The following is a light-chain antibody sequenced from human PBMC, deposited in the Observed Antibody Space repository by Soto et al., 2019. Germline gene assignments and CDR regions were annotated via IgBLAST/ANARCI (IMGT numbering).Light chain of an antibody. CDR2: DAS. J-gene: IGKJ5*01. Sequence: EIEMTQTPSSLSASVGDRVTITCQASQDISNYLNWYQQKPGKAPKLLIYDASNLEAGVPSRFRGSGSGTDFTFTISRLQPEDIATYYCQQYENLPTFGQGTRLEIK. CDR1: QDISNY. V-gene: IGKV1-33*01. CDR3: QQYENLPT.